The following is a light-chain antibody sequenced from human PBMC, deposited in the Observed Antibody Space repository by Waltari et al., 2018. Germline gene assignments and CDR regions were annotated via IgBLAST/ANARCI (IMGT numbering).Light chain of an antibody. J-gene: IGLJ3*02. CDR2: VNSDGSH. CDR3: ETGGHGTWV. V-gene: IGLV4-69*01. Sequence: QLVLTQSPSASASLGASVKLTCTLSSGHRSNIIAWLPQRPERGPRSLMQVNSDGSHSKGDDIPDRFSGSSSGAERYLTISSLQSEDEADYYCETGGHGTWVFGGRTKLTVL. CDR1: SGHRSNI.